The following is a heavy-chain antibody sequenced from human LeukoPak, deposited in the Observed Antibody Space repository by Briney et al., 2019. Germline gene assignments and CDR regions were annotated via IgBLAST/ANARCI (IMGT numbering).Heavy chain of an antibody. CDR1: GYTFTSYG. CDR3: ASLLGRGIVGATSDY. V-gene: IGHV7-4-1*02. J-gene: IGHJ4*02. CDR2: INTNTGNP. Sequence: ASVKVSCKASGYTFTSYGISWVRQAPGQGLEWMGWINTNTGNPTYAQGFTGRFVFSLDTSVSTAYLQISSLKAEDTAVYYCASLLGRGIVGATSDYWGQGTLVTVSS. D-gene: IGHD1-26*01.